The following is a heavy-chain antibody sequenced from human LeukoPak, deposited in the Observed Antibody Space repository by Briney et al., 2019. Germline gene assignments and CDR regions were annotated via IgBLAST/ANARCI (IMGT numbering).Heavy chain of an antibody. D-gene: IGHD3-22*01. Sequence: PGGSLRLSCAASGFTFSSYWMSWVRQAPGKGLEWVANIKQDGSEKYYVDSVKGRFTISRDNAKNSLYLQMNSLRAEDTAVYYCATTGYDSSGYPRAPDYWGQGTLVTVSS. CDR1: GFTFSSYW. V-gene: IGHV3-7*01. CDR3: ATTGYDSSGYPRAPDY. CDR2: IKQDGSEK. J-gene: IGHJ4*02.